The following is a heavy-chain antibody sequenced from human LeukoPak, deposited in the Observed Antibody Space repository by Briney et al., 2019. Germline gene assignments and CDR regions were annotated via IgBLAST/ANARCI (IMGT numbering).Heavy chain of an antibody. V-gene: IGHV3-21*01. J-gene: IGHJ5*02. D-gene: IGHD3-22*01. CDR1: GFTFSSST. CDR2: ITSSSHYI. CDR3: AREFGKDYYDVASHYYSRNWFDP. Sequence: GGSLRLSCAASGFTFSSSTMNWVRQAPGKGLEWVSSITSSSHYIYYADLVKGRFTISRDNAKNSLYLQMNSLRAEDTAVYYCAREFGKDYYDVASHYYSRNWFDPWGQGTLVTVSS.